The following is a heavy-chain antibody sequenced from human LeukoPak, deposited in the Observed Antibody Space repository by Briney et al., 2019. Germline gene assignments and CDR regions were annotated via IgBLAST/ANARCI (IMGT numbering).Heavy chain of an antibody. J-gene: IGHJ4*02. CDR3: AKVRYYDILTGYLDY. CDR1: GFTFSSYG. V-gene: IGHV3-30*18. Sequence: GGSLRPSCVVSGFTFSSYGMHWVRQAPGQGLEWVAVISYDGSNKYYADSVKGRFTISRDSSKNTLYLQMNSLRAEDTAVYYCAKVRYYDILTGYLDYWGQGTLVTVSS. CDR2: ISYDGSNK. D-gene: IGHD3-9*01.